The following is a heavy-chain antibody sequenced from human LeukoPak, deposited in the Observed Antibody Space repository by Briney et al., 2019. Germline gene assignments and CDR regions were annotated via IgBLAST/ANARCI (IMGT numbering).Heavy chain of an antibody. V-gene: IGHV3-23*01. Sequence: GGSQRLSCAASGFTFSTYAMSWVRQAPGKGLEWVSVISGSGGTTYYADSVKGRFTLSRDNSKNTVFLQMNSLRAEDTAVYYCAKSIGGVVVVAADYWGQGTLVTVSS. J-gene: IGHJ4*02. CDR1: GFTFSTYA. D-gene: IGHD2-15*01. CDR3: AKSIGGVVVVAADY. CDR2: ISGSGGTT.